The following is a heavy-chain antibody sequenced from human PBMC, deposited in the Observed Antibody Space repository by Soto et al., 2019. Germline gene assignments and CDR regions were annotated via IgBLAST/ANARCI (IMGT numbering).Heavy chain of an antibody. Sequence: QVQLVQSGAEVKKPGASVKVSCKASGYTFTSYAMHWVRQAPGQRLEWMGWINAGNGNTKYSQKFQGRVTITRDTSTSTAYMELSSLRSEDTAVYYCARDSSGYDPGSYYWGKGTLVTVSS. V-gene: IGHV1-3*01. CDR3: ARDSSGYDPGSYY. D-gene: IGHD5-12*01. CDR2: INAGNGNT. CDR1: GYTFTSYA. J-gene: IGHJ4*02.